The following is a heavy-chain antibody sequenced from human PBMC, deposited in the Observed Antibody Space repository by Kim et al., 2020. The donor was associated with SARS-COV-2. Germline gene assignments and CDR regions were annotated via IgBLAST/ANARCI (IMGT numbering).Heavy chain of an antibody. CDR2: ISAYNGNT. CDR3: ARDRPTYYYDSSGYPEGRGYFDY. V-gene: IGHV1-18*01. CDR1: GYTFTSYG. Sequence: ASVKVSCKASGYTFTSYGISWVRQAPGQGLEWMGWISAYNGNTNYAQKLQGRVTMTTDTSTSTAYMELRSLRSDDTAVYYCARDRPTYYYDSSGYPEGRGYFDYWGQGTLVTVSS. D-gene: IGHD3-22*01. J-gene: IGHJ4*02.